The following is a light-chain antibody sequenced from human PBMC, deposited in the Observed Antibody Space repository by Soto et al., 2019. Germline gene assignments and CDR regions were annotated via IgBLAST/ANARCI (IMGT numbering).Light chain of an antibody. CDR1: QSCSSTY. CDR3: QEYGRWPPVT. V-gene: IGKV3-20*01. CDR2: GAS. Sequence: EIVLTQSPGTLSLSQGERATLSCRASQSCSSTYLAWYQQKPGQAPRLLIYGASNRATAIPDRFSGGGSGTDFTLTISSLDPEDFAVYYCQEYGRWPPVTFGPGTTVEIK. J-gene: IGKJ3*01.